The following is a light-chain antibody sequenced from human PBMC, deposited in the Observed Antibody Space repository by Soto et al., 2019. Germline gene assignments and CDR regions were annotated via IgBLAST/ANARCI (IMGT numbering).Light chain of an antibody. CDR3: QQDGSSPGT. V-gene: IGKV3-20*01. CDR1: QSVSSSY. Sequence: IVLTQSPGTLSLSPGERATLSGRASQSVSSSYLAWYQQKPGQAPRLLIYGASSRATGIPDRFSGSGSGTDFTLTISRLEPEDFAVYYCQQDGSSPGTFGQGTKVEIK. J-gene: IGKJ1*01. CDR2: GAS.